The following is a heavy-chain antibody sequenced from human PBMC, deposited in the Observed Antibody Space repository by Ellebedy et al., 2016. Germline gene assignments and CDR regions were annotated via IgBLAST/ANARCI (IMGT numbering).Heavy chain of an antibody. Sequence: GESLKISXAASGFTFSSSWMHWVRQAPGKGLVWVSRINSDGSSTSYADSVKGRFTISRDNAKNTLYLQMNSLKTEDTAVYYCTTGRDWGFDYWGQGTLVTVSS. V-gene: IGHV3-74*01. CDR1: GFTFSSSW. CDR3: TTGRDWGFDY. J-gene: IGHJ4*02. D-gene: IGHD7-27*01. CDR2: INSDGSST.